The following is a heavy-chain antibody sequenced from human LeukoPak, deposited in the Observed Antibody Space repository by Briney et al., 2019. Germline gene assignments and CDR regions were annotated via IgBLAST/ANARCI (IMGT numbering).Heavy chain of an antibody. V-gene: IGHV4-61*08. D-gene: IGHD2-2*02. J-gene: IGHJ4*02. CDR2: IYYSGST. CDR3: ARHEGKTNQYTLDY. CDR1: GGSISSGGYY. Sequence: PSETLSLTCTVSGGSISSGGYYWSWIRQPPGKGLEWIGYIYYSGSTNYNPSLKSRVTISVDTSKNQFSLKLSSVTAADTAVYYCARHEGKTNQYTLDYWGQGTLVTVSS.